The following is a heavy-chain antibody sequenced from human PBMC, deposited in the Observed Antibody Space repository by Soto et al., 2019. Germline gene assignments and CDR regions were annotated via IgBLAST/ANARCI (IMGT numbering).Heavy chain of an antibody. V-gene: IGHV3-66*01. J-gene: IGHJ4*02. CDR1: GFTVSSNY. D-gene: IGHD2-15*01. Sequence: GESLKISCAASGFTVSSNYMSWVRQAPGKGLEWVSVIYSGGSKNYADSVRGRFTISRDNSKNTLYLQMNSLRAEDTAVYYCARGYCSGGSCYPYDFDYWGQGTLVTVSS. CDR2: IYSGGSK. CDR3: ARGYCSGGSCYPYDFDY.